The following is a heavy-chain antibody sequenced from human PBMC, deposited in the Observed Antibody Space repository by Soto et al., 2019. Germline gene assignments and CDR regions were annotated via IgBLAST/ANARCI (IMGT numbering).Heavy chain of an antibody. V-gene: IGHV3-21*01. D-gene: IGHD2-2*01. CDR3: ARVVPASIIPYFNAFDM. CDR2: ISSGSSYI. J-gene: IGHJ3*02. CDR1: GFTFSSYS. Sequence: PGGSLRLSCAASGFTFSSYSMNWVRQAPGKGLEWVSSISSGSSYIYYADSVKGRFTISRDNAKNSLYLQMNSLRAEDTAVYYCARVVPASIIPYFNAFDMWGQGTMVTVSS.